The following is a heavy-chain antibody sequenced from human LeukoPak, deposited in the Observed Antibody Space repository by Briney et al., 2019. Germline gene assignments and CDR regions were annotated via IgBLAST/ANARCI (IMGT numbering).Heavy chain of an antibody. J-gene: IGHJ4*02. V-gene: IGHV1-69*05. CDR3: ARDQGSGFDY. D-gene: IGHD6-19*01. CDR1: GGTFSSYA. CDR2: IIPIFGTA. Sequence: ASVKVSCKASGGTFSSYAISWVRQAPGQGLEWMGGIIPIFGTANYAQKFQGRVTITTDESTSTAYMELSSLRSEDTAVYYRARDQGSGFDYWGQGTLVTVSS.